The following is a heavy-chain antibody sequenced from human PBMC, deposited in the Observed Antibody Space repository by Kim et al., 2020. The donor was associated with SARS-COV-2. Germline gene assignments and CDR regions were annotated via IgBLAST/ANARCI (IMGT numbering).Heavy chain of an antibody. J-gene: IGHJ4*02. CDR3: ARDQGNLKGSGSYGY. Sequence: QKSQGRVTMTRDTSTSTVYMELSSLRSEDTAVYYCARDQGNLKGSGSYGYWGQGTLVTVSS. V-gene: IGHV1-46*01. D-gene: IGHD3-10*01.